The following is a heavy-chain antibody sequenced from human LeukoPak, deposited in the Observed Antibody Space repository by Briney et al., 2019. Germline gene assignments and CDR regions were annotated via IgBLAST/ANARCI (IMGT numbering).Heavy chain of an antibody. CDR2: IYYSGST. V-gene: IGHV4-61*01. CDR1: GGSVSSGSYY. D-gene: IGHD3-10*01. J-gene: IGHJ5*02. Sequence: SETLSLTCTVSGGSVSSGSYYWSWIRQPPGKGLEWIGYIYYSGSTNYNPSLKSRVTISADTSKNQFSLKLSSVTAADTAVYYCARGVAEVLWFGELLYPGNWFDPWGQGTLVTVSS. CDR3: ARGVAEVLWFGELLYPGNWFDP.